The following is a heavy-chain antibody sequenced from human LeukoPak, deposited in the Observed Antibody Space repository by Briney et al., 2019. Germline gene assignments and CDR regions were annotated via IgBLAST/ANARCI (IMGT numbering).Heavy chain of an antibody. D-gene: IGHD6-13*01. Sequence: SETLSLTCTVSGGSINSYYWSWIRQPAGKGLEWIGHIYTSGRTNFNPSLKSRVSMSVDTSKNQFSLKLSSVTAVDTAVYYCARRAANYYGMDVWGQGTTVTVSS. J-gene: IGHJ6*02. CDR2: IYTSGRT. V-gene: IGHV4-4*07. CDR1: GGSINSYY. CDR3: ARRAANYYGMDV.